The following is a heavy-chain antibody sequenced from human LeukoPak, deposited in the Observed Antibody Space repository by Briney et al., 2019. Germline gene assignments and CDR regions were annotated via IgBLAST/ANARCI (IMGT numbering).Heavy chain of an antibody. J-gene: IGHJ3*02. CDR1: GFTFSDYY. D-gene: IGHD2-8*01. CDR2: ISSSGSTI. CDR3: ARDKGIMVPAFDI. V-gene: IGHV3-11*01. Sequence: GGSLRLSCAASGFTFSDYYVSWIRQAPGKGLEWVSYISSSGSTIYYADSVKGRFTISRDNAKNSLYLQMNSLRAEDTAVYYCARDKGIMVPAFDIWGQGTMVTVSS.